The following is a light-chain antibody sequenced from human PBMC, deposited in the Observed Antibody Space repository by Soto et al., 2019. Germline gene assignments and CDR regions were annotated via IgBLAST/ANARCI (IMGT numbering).Light chain of an antibody. Sequence: QSALTQPRSVSGSPGQSVTISCTGSSSDVGAYNFASWYQQHPGAAPKLLIHDVNKRPPGVPDRFSASKSDNTASLTISWLQAEDEADYYCCSYAGEYKYVFGSGTKVTVL. CDR3: CSYAGEYKYV. J-gene: IGLJ1*01. CDR1: SSDVGAYNF. V-gene: IGLV2-11*01. CDR2: DVN.